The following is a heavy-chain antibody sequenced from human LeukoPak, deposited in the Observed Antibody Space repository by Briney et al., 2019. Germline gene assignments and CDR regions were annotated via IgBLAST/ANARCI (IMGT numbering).Heavy chain of an antibody. J-gene: IGHJ4*02. CDR2: IYPGDSDT. Sequence: GGSPKIPFEGSGYRFTTHWLAWVRPMPGKGLEWMGIIYPGDSDTRYSPSFQGQATMSADKSINTAYLQWSSLEASDTAMYYCARGAYGDYVLDYWGQGTLVTVSS. CDR3: ARGAYGDYVLDY. CDR1: GYRFTTHW. V-gene: IGHV5-51*01. D-gene: IGHD4-17*01.